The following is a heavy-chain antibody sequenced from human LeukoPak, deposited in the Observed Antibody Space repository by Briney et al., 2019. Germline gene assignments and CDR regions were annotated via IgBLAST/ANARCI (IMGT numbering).Heavy chain of an antibody. D-gene: IGHD6-13*01. CDR2: IIPIFGTA. V-gene: IGHV1-69*13. J-gene: IGHJ4*02. CDR3: ASHTYSSSWYLIDY. Sequence: SVKVSCKASGGTFSSYAISWVRQAPGQGLEWMGGIIPIFGTANYAQKFQGRVTITADESTSTAYMELSSLRSDDTAVYYCASHTYSSSWYLIDYWGQGTLVTVSS. CDR1: GGTFSSYA.